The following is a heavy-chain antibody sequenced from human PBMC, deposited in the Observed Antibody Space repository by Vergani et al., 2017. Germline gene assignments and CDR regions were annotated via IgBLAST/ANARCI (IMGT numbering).Heavy chain of an antibody. J-gene: IGHJ6*03. CDR3: ARASGSYSSLYYYYYMDV. V-gene: IGHV4-31*03. D-gene: IGHD3-10*01. CDR2: IYYSGST. Sequence: QVQLQESGPGLVKPSQTLSLTCTVSGGSISSGGYYWSWIRQHPGKGLEWIGYIYYSGSTYYNPSLKSRVTISVDTSKNQFSLKLSSVTAADTAVYYCARASGSYSSLYYYYYMDVWGKGTTVTVSS. CDR1: GGSISSGGYY.